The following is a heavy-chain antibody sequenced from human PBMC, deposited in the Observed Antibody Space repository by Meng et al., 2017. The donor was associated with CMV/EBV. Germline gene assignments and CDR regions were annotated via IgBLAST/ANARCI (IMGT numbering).Heavy chain of an antibody. D-gene: IGHD2-15*01. CDR1: GGTFSSYG. J-gene: IGHJ4*02. Sequence: QVQVVACGAEVKAPGSSVKVSCKASGGTFSSYGISLVRQAPGQGLGWMGGIIPIFGTANYAQKFQGRVTITADESTSTCYMELNSLRAEDTAVYYCAGYSEPDYWGQGTLVTVSS. CDR2: IIPIFGTA. CDR3: AGYSEPDY. V-gene: IGHV1-69*01.